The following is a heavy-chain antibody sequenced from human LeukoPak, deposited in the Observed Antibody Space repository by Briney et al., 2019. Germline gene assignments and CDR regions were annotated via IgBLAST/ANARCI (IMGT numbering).Heavy chain of an antibody. V-gene: IGHV3-30*18. J-gene: IGHJ4*02. Sequence: PGGSLRLSCAASGFTFSGYNMHWVRQAPGKVLEWVSVISYDGSKEFYADSVKGRFTISRDNSENILYLQMNSLRAEDTAVFYCVKDDHSNGDFVFWGQGTLVTVSS. CDR3: VKDDHSNGDFVF. D-gene: IGHD4-17*01. CDR1: GFTFSGYN. CDR2: ISYDGSKE.